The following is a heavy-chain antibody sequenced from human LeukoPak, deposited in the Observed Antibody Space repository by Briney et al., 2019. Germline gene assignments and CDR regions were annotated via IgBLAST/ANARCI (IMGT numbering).Heavy chain of an antibody. V-gene: IGHV3-30*02. Sequence: GGSLRLSCAASGFTFSSYGMHWVRQAPGKGLEWVAFIRYDGSNKYYADSVKGRFTISRDNSKNTLYLQMNSLRAEDTAVYYCANFCYYGSGSYFNYWGQGTLVTVSS. CDR1: GFTFSSYG. CDR2: IRYDGSNK. D-gene: IGHD3-10*01. CDR3: ANFCYYGSGSYFNY. J-gene: IGHJ4*02.